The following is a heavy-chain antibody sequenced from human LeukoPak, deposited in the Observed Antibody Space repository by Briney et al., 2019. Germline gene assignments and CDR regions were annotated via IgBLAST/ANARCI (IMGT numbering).Heavy chain of an antibody. J-gene: IGHJ4*02. CDR2: INPNSGGT. V-gene: IGHV1-2*02. D-gene: IGHD3-10*01. CDR3: ARVPCYYGSGTD. Sequence: ASVKVSCKASGYTFTGYYMHWVRQAPGQGLEWMGWINPNSGGTNYAQKFQGRVTMTRDTSISTAYMELSRLRSDDTAVYYCARVPCYYGSGTDWGQGTLVTVSS. CDR1: GYTFTGYY.